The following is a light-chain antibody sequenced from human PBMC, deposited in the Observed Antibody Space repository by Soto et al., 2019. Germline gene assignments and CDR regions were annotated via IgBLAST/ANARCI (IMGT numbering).Light chain of an antibody. V-gene: IGKV1D-16*01. Sequence: DIQLTQSPSSVSASVGDRVTITCRASQDINNFLAWYQQEPGKAPKLLISSASNLQSGVPSRFSGSGSGTDFTLTINSLQREDFATYYCQHYNSYSEAFGQGTKVELK. CDR1: QDINNF. CDR2: SAS. CDR3: QHYNSYSEA. J-gene: IGKJ1*01.